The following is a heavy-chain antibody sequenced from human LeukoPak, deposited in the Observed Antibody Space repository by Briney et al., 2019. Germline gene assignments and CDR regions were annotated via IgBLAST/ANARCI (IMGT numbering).Heavy chain of an antibody. J-gene: IGHJ4*02. CDR1: GGSISSYY. CDR3: ARVQAYGGKGYFDY. V-gene: IGHV4-59*01. Sequence: PSETLSLTCTVSGGSISSYYWSWIRQPPGKGLEWIGYIYYSGSTNYNPSLKSRVTISVDTSKNQFSLKLSSVTAADTAVYYSARVQAYGGKGYFDYWGQGTLVTVSS. CDR2: IYYSGST. D-gene: IGHD4-23*01.